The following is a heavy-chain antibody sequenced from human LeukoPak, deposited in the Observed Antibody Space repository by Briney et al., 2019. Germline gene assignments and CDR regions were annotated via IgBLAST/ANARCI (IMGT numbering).Heavy chain of an antibody. CDR2: IIPIFGTA. D-gene: IGHD3-10*01. Sequence: ASVKVSCKASGGTFSTYSINWVRQAPGQGVEWMGRIIPIFGTANYAQKFQGRVTITTDEATRKDYMELSSLRSEDTAVYYCARARLLWFGELLDAFDIWGQGTMVTVSS. J-gene: IGHJ3*02. V-gene: IGHV1-69*05. CDR1: GGTFSTYS. CDR3: ARARLLWFGELLDAFDI.